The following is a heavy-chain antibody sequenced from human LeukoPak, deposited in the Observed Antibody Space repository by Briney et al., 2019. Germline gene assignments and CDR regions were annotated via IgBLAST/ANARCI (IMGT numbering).Heavy chain of an antibody. CDR2: IYYSGST. CDR1: GRSISSYY. D-gene: IGHD3-22*01. Sequence: TSETLSLTCTVSGRSISSYYWSWIRQPPRKGLEWIGYIYYSGSTNYNPSLKSRVTISVDTSKNQFSLKLSSVTAADTAVYYCARGYYDSSGYSLRGYMDVWGKGTTVTVSS. J-gene: IGHJ6*03. CDR3: ARGYYDSSGYSLRGYMDV. V-gene: IGHV4-59*01.